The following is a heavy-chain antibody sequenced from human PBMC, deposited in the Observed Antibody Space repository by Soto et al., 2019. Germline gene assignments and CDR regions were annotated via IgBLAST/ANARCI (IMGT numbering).Heavy chain of an antibody. CDR3: AKAAWRFNYRGYVDQ. J-gene: IGHJ4*02. Sequence: EVQLLKSGGGLVQPGGSLRLSCAGSGFRFSSYAMNWVRQAPGKGLEWVSGLCGSGAATYYADSGKGRFTISRDNSRDTLYLQMSSLRAEDTALFFCAKAAWRFNYRGYVDQGGEGILVTVSS. V-gene: IGHV3-23*01. D-gene: IGHD3-10*01. CDR2: LCGSGAAT. CDR1: GFRFSSYA.